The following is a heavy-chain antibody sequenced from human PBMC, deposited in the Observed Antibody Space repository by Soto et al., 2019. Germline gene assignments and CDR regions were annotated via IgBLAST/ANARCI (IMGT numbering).Heavy chain of an antibody. J-gene: IGHJ6*02. CDR2: VSPYNGNK. V-gene: IGHV1-18*01. D-gene: IGHD2-2*02. CDR3: ARGGDCSSTSCYTPNYYYGLDV. Sequence: ASVKVSCKTSGYNFPNYGISWVRQAPGQGLEWMGWVSPYNGNKKYAESLQGRVAMTAVTSTSTVYMELRSLRSDDTAVYYCARGGDCSSTSCYTPNYYYGLDVWGHGTTVTVSS. CDR1: GYNFPNYG.